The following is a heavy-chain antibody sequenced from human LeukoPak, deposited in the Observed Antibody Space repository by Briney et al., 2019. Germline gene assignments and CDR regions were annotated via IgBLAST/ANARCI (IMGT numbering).Heavy chain of an antibody. V-gene: IGHV3-21*01. CDR1: GFTFSSYS. CDR3: ARDKTEQWLGLEAFDI. Sequence: GGSLRLSCAASGFTFSSYSMNWVRQTPGKGLEWVSSISATSSYIYYADSARGRFTISRDNAKNSLYLQMNSLRAEDTAVYYCARDKTEQWLGLEAFDIWGQGTVVTVSS. D-gene: IGHD6-19*01. CDR2: ISATSSYI. J-gene: IGHJ3*02.